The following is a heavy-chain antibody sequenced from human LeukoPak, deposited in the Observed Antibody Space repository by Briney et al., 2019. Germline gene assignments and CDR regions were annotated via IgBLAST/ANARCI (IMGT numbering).Heavy chain of an antibody. J-gene: IGHJ4*02. CDR2: ISSSGSTI. Sequence: GGSLRLSCAASGFTFSSYEMNWVRQAPGKGLEWVSYISSSGSTIYYADSVKGRFTISRDNTKNSLYLQMNSLRVDDTAVYYCARDAVTGYSSGWYKPFPFDYWGQGSLVTVSS. D-gene: IGHD6-19*01. CDR3: ARDAVTGYSSGWYKPFPFDY. CDR1: GFTFSSYE. V-gene: IGHV3-48*03.